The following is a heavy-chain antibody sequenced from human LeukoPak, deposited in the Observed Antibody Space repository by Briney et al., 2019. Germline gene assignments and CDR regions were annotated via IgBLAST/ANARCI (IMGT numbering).Heavy chain of an antibody. CDR1: GDSISSSSYY. CDR3: ARQTAGVAYYYYMDV. Sequence: SETLSLTCTVSGDSISSSSYYWGWIRQPPGKGLEWIGGIYYSGSTYYNPSLKSRVTISVDTSKNQFSLKLSSVTAADTAVYYCARQTAGVAYYYYMDVWGKGTTVTVSS. J-gene: IGHJ6*03. V-gene: IGHV4-39*01. D-gene: IGHD1-14*01. CDR2: IYYSGST.